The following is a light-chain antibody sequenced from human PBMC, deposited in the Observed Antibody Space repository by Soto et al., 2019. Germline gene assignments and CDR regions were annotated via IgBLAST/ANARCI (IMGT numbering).Light chain of an antibody. V-gene: IGKV3-20*01. CDR3: QQSYSTPWT. J-gene: IGKJ1*01. CDR2: GAS. CDR1: QSVSSSD. Sequence: TKSAGTLSLSPGERATLSCRASQSVSSSDFAWYQQKPGQAPRLLIYGASSRATGIPDRFSGSGSGTDFTLTISSLQPEDFATYYCQQSYSTPWTFGQGTMVDI.